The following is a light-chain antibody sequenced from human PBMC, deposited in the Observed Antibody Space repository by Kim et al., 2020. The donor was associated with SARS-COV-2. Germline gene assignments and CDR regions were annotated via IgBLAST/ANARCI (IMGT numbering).Light chain of an antibody. CDR2: GAS. CDR3: QQYGSSPPDT. CDR1: QSVSSSY. Sequence: TGERATLSCRASQSVSSSYVAWYQQKPGQAPRLLIYGASSRATGIPDRFSGSGSGTDFTLTISRLEPEDFAVYYCQQYGSSPPDTFGQGTRLEIK. V-gene: IGKV3-20*01. J-gene: IGKJ5*01.